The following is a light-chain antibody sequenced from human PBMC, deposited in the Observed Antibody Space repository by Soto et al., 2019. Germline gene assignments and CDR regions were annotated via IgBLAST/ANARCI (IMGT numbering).Light chain of an antibody. CDR2: DAS. Sequence: DIQMTQSPSSLSASVGDRVTITCRASQGITSYLNWYQQKPGKAPTLLIYDASSLHSGVPSRFSGSGYGTDFTLTISSLQPEDFATYYCQQSLSTPPWTFGQGTKVDIK. J-gene: IGKJ1*01. CDR1: QGITSY. CDR3: QQSLSTPPWT. V-gene: IGKV1-39*01.